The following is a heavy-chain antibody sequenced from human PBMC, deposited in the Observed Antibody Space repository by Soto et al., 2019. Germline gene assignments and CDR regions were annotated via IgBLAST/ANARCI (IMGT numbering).Heavy chain of an antibody. CDR3: AVSIGARYFDY. V-gene: IGHV4-30-4*01. D-gene: IGHD6-6*01. CDR2: IYYSGST. Sequence: QVQLQESGPGLVKPSQTLSLTCTVSGGSISSGDYYWSWIRQPPGKGLEWIGYIYYSGSTYYTPSLKSRVTISVDTSKNPFSLKLSSVTASDTAVYYCAVSIGARYFDYWGQGTLVTVSS. CDR1: GGSISSGDYY. J-gene: IGHJ4*02.